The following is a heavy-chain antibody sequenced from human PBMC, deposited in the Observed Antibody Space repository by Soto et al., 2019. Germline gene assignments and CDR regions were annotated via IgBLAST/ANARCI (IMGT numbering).Heavy chain of an antibody. CDR2: IFHSGRT. D-gene: IGHD2-21*02. J-gene: IGHJ6*02. CDR3: ARGHQVTTDYFSYYALDV. V-gene: IGHV4-4*02. Sequence: SETLSLTCAVSGGSVSSSYYWSWVRQPPGKGLEWIGEIFHSGRTNYNPSLKSRVTMSVDKSNNLFSLKVTSMTAADTAIYYCARGHQVTTDYFSYYALDVWGQGTTVT. CDR1: GGSVSSSYY.